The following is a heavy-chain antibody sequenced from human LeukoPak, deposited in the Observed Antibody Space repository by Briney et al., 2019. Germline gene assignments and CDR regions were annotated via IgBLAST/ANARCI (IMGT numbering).Heavy chain of an antibody. Sequence: GGSLRLSCAASGFTFSVYDMHWVRQIPGKGLEWVSGMGNAGDTYYPGSVKGRFTISRENAKNSLYLQMNSLRAGDTAIYYRVREDASGFDLWGRGTLVSVSP. CDR2: MGNAGDT. D-gene: IGHD3-10*01. V-gene: IGHV3-13*01. CDR3: VREDASGFDL. J-gene: IGHJ2*01. CDR1: GFTFSVYD.